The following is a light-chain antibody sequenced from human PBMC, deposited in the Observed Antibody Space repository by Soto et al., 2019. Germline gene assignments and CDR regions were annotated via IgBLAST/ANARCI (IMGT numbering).Light chain of an antibody. Sequence: EIVMTQSPATLSVSPGETATLSCRASQSVSSNLAWYRQKPGQAPRLLIYVASTRATGIPARFTGSGSGTEFTLTISSLQSEDFAVYYCQQYINWPRTFGQGTKLEIK. CDR2: VAS. CDR1: QSVSSN. J-gene: IGKJ2*01. CDR3: QQYINWPRT. V-gene: IGKV3-15*01.